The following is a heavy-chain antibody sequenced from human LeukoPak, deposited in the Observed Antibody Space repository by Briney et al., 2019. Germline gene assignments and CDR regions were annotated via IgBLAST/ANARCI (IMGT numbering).Heavy chain of an antibody. J-gene: IGHJ6*03. D-gene: IGHD4-17*01. V-gene: IGHV3-30*02. CDR3: AKDSTAGYYYYYMDV. CDR1: GFTFSSYG. CDR2: IRYDGSNK. Sequence: PGGSLRLSCAASGFTFSSYGMHWVRQAPGKGLELVAFIRYDGSNKYYADSVKGRFTISRDNSKNTLYLQMNSLRAEDTAVYYCAKDSTAGYYYYYMDVWGKGTTVPVSS.